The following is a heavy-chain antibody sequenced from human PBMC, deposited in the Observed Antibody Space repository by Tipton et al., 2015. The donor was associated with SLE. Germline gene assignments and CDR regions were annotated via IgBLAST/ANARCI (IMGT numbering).Heavy chain of an antibody. CDR3: AKDSNDYVWGSYHYAASWYFDL. Sequence: SLRLSCAASGFTFSNYAMSWVRQAPGEGLEWVSSISGRGAITYYADSVKGRFTISRDNSKNKLFLQMNSLRAEDTAVYYCAKDSNDYVWGSYHYAASWYFDLWGRGTLVTVSS. V-gene: IGHV3-23*01. J-gene: IGHJ2*01. D-gene: IGHD3-16*02. CDR1: GFTFSNYA. CDR2: ISGRGAIT.